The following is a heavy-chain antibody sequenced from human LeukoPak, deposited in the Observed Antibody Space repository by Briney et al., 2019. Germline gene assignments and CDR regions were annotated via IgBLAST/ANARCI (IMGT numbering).Heavy chain of an antibody. CDR1: GFTFSNYA. Sequence: TGGSLRLSCAASGFTFSNYAMSWVRQAPGKRLEWVSAISGSGGFTYYADSVKGRFTISRDNSKNALYLQMNSLTAEDTAVYYCAKNDGYFDYWGQGTLVTVSS. D-gene: IGHD1-1*01. V-gene: IGHV3-23*01. CDR2: ISGSGGFT. J-gene: IGHJ4*02. CDR3: AKNDGYFDY.